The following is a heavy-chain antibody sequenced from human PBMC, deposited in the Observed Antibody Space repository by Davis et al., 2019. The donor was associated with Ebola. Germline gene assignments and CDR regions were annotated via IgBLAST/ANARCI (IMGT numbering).Heavy chain of an antibody. J-gene: IGHJ4*02. D-gene: IGHD3-10*02. CDR1: GFTFTSYS. Sequence: PGGSLRVSCVTSGFTFTSYSFNWIRQTPGKGLEWIAHINTRGDARVYADSVRGRFTISRDDAANSLSLQMDSLKHEDTAVYYCVRDYLFAFDSWGQGTPVTVSS. V-gene: IGHV3-48*02. CDR3: VRDYLFAFDS. CDR2: INTRGDAR.